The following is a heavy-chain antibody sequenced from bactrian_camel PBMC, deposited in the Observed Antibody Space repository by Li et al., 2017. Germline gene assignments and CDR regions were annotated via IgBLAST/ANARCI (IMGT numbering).Heavy chain of an antibody. J-gene: IGHJ4*01. Sequence: HVQLVESGGGSVQPGRSLRLSCAASGYTYHSYGDASGGYCMGWFRQAPGKEREGIAAIDDGEFTKYEVSVKGRFTISTDNAKNTLYLEMASLSPEDTGMYYCAASETCNQYLLPPLEPSEYDYWGQGTQVTVS. V-gene: IGHV3S53*01. CDR2: IDDGEFT. D-gene: IGHD3*01. CDR1: GYTYHSYG. CDR3: AASETCNQYLLPPLEPSEYDY.